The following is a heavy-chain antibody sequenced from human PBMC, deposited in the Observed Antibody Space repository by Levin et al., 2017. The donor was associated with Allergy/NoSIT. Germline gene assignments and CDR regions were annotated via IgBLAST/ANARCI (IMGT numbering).Heavy chain of an antibody. V-gene: IGHV4-39*01. J-gene: IGHJ4*02. Sequence: SETLSLTCTVSGGSISSSSYYWGWIRQPPGKGLEWIGSIYYSGSTYYNPSLKSRVTISVDTSKNQFSLKLSSVTAADTAVYYCATFSAYYDIFYYFDYWGQGTLVTVSS. D-gene: IGHD3-9*01. CDR2: IYYSGST. CDR1: GGSISSSSYY. CDR3: ATFSAYYDIFYYFDY.